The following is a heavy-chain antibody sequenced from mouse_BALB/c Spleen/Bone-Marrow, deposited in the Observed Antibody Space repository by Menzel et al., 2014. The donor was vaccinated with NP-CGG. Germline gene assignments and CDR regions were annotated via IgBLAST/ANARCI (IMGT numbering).Heavy chain of an antibody. CDR2: IWGGGST. V-gene: IGHV2-6-4*01. CDR3: ARNLTDPFAY. J-gene: IGHJ3*01. Sequence: QVQLKESGPGLVAPSQCVSITCTASGFSFSRYSIHWIRQPPGNGLEWLGMIWGGGSTDYNSALMSRLSISKDNSKSXVFLKMTTLQTNDTAIYYCARNLTDPFAYWSQGTLVTVSA. CDR1: GFSFSRYS.